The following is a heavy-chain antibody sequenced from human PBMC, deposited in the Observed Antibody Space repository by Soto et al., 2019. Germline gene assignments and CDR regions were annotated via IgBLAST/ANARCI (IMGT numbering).Heavy chain of an antibody. CDR2: ISAYNGNT. Sequence: ASVKVSCKASGYTFTSYAISWVRQAPGQGLEWMGWISAYNGNTNYAQKLQGRVTMTTDTSTSTAYMELRSLRSDDTAVYYCAGATLLGYCSGGSCYSDYYYGMDVWGQGTTVTVSS. J-gene: IGHJ6*02. D-gene: IGHD2-15*01. V-gene: IGHV1-18*01. CDR3: AGATLLGYCSGGSCYSDYYYGMDV. CDR1: GYTFTSYA.